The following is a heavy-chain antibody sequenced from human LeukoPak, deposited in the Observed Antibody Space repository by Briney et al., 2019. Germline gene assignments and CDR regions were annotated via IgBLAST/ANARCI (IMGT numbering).Heavy chain of an antibody. CDR1: GFLASSNY. Sequence: GGSLRLSCAASGFLASSNYMSWVRQAPGEGLEWVSVINGGDATSYVDSVRGRFTISRDSSKNTVYFQMNSLRPEDTAVYFCARICSNPSCQQDVWGKGTTVTVSS. D-gene: IGHD2-2*01. CDR3: ARICSNPSCQQDV. J-gene: IGHJ6*04. V-gene: IGHV3-66*02. CDR2: INGGDAT.